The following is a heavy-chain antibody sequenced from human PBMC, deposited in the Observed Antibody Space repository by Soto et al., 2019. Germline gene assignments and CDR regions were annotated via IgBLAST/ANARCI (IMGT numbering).Heavy chain of an antibody. J-gene: IGHJ4*02. V-gene: IGHV3-30*18. CDR3: SNNGVVPAAIGYSSGWYVDY. D-gene: IGHD6-19*01. CDR2: ISYDGSNK. CDR1: GFTFSSYG. Sequence: GGSLRLSCAASGFTFSSYGMHWVRQAPGKGLEWVAVISYDGSNKYYADSVKGRFTISRDNSKNTLYLQMNSLRAEDTAVYYCSNNGVVPAAIGYSSGWYVDYWGQGTLVTVSS.